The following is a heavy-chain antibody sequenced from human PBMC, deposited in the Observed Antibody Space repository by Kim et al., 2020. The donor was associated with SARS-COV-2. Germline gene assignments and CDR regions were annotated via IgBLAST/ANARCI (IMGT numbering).Heavy chain of an antibody. J-gene: IGHJ6*02. CDR3: AKDPTNCSGGDCFFKMGRISSYSYYGMDV. CDR1: GFTLSHYG. CDR2: ISFDGGDE. D-gene: IGHD2-21*01. Sequence: GGSLRLSCAVSGFTLSHYGMHWVRQGPGKGLEWVAAISFDGGDEKYADSVKGRFTISRDNSKNTLYLQMSSLGAEDTAVYYCAKDPTNCSGGDCFFKMGRISSYSYYGMDVWGQGTTVTVSS. V-gene: IGHV3-30*18.